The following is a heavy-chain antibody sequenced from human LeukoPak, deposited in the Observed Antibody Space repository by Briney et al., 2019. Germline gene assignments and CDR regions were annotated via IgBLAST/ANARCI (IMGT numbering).Heavy chain of an antibody. J-gene: IGHJ6*03. CDR1: GGSISSGSYY. V-gene: IGHV4-61*02. CDR2: IYTSGST. CDR3: ARGGVSSSPDYYYYYTDV. Sequence: SQTLSLTCTVSGGSISSGSYYWSWIRQPAGKGLEWIGRIYTSGSTNYNPSLKSRVTISVDTSKNQFSLKLSSVTAADTAVYYCARGGVSSSPDYYYYYTDVWGKGTTVTVSS. D-gene: IGHD6-6*01.